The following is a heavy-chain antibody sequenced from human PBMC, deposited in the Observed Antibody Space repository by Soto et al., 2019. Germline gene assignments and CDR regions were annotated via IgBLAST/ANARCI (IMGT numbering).Heavy chain of an antibody. CDR2: ISWNSGSI. J-gene: IGHJ6*03. D-gene: IGHD2-15*01. V-gene: IGHV3-9*01. CDR1: GFTFDDYA. Sequence: PGGSLRLSCAASGFTFDDYAMHWVRQAPGKGLEWVSGISWNSGSIGYADSVKGRFTISRDNAKNSLYLQMNSLRAEDTALYYCAKDGCIGGSCYPYYYMDVWGKGTTVTVSS. CDR3: AKDGCIGGSCYPYYYMDV.